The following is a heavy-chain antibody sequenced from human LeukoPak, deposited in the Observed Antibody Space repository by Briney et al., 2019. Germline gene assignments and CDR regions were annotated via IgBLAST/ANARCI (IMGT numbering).Heavy chain of an antibody. Sequence: GGSLRLSCAASGFTFSDYYMSWIRQAPGKGLEWVSYISSSSSYTNYADSVKGRFTISRDNAKNSLYLQMNSLRAEDTAVYYCARDSADILTGADAFDIWGQGTMVTVSS. J-gene: IGHJ3*02. V-gene: IGHV3-11*06. D-gene: IGHD3-9*01. CDR1: GFTFSDYY. CDR3: ARDSADILTGADAFDI. CDR2: ISSSSSYT.